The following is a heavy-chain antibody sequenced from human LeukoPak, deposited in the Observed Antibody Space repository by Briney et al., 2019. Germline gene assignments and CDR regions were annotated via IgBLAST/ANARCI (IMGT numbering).Heavy chain of an antibody. CDR2: INPSGGSS. J-gene: IGHJ3*02. D-gene: IGHD5-24*01. Sequence: ASVKVSCKASGYTFTSYYIHWVRQAPGQGLEWMGIINPSGGSSSYAQKFQGRVTMTRDMSTSTVYMELSSLRSEDTAVYYCAIQYEKDAFDIWGQGTMVTVSS. V-gene: IGHV1-46*01. CDR3: AIQYEKDAFDI. CDR1: GYTFTSYY.